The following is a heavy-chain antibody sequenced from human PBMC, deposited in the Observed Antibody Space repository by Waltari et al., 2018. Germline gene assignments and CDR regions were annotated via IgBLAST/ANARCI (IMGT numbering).Heavy chain of an antibody. CDR2: INPNSGGT. Sequence: QVQLVQSGAEVKKPGASVPVSCKASGYTFPGYHIHWVRQAPGQGLEWVGWINPNSGGTSLSQRFQDRVTMTRDTSISTAYLELSSLRSDDTAVYYCALFGTETFDIWGQGTMVTVSS. CDR3: ALFGTETFDI. CDR1: GYTFPGYH. V-gene: IGHV1-2*02. J-gene: IGHJ3*02. D-gene: IGHD3-10*01.